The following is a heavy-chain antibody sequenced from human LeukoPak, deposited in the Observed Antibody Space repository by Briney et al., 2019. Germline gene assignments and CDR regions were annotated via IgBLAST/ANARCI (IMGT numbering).Heavy chain of an antibody. CDR3: ARVRPGGGSYYGETDDI. D-gene: IGHD1-26*01. J-gene: IGHJ3*02. CDR1: GGSIRRYY. Sequence: SETLSLTCPVCGGSIRRYYWRWIRQPPAKEREGIGYIYYSESTNYNPSLKSRITISGDASKIQFSLKLSAVTAADTAVYYCARVRPGGGSYYGETDDIRGQATMVTVSS. CDR2: IYYSEST. V-gene: IGHV4-59*01.